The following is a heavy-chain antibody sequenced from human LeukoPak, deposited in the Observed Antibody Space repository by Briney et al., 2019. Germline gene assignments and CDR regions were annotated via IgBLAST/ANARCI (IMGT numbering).Heavy chain of an antibody. Sequence: GASVKVSCKASGYTLTSYYMHWVRQAPGQGLEWMGIINPSGGSTSYAQKFQGRVTMTRDMSTSTVYMELSSLRSEDTAVYYCARDPISGSYLDYWGQGTLVTVSS. V-gene: IGHV1-46*01. D-gene: IGHD1-26*01. CDR2: INPSGGST. CDR3: ARDPISGSYLDY. CDR1: GYTLTSYY. J-gene: IGHJ4*02.